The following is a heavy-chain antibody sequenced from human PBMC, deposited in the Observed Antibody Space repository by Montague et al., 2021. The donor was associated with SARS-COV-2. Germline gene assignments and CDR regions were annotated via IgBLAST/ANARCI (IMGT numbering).Heavy chain of an antibody. CDR1: GGSISSGDYY. CDR2: IYYSGST. J-gene: IGHJ6*01. Sequence: TLSLTRTLSGGSISSGDYYWSWIRQHPGKGLEWIGYIYYSGSTYYXWCVKSRVTISVDTSKNQFSLKLSSVTAADTAVYYCARGGSYSSGWYGVDYYYGMDVWGQGTTVTVSS. D-gene: IGHD6-19*01. CDR3: ARGGSYSSGWYGVDYYYGMDV. V-gene: IGHV4-31*03.